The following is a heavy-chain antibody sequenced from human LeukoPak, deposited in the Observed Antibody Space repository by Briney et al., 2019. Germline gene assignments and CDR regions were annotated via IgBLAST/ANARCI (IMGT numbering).Heavy chain of an antibody. V-gene: IGHV1-2*02. Sequence: ASVKVSCKASGYTFTGYYMHWVRQAPGQGLEWMGWINPNSGGTNYAQKFQGRVTMTRDTSISTAYMELSRLRSDDTAVYYCARDQEWELFSLFDYWGQGTLATVSS. D-gene: IGHD1-26*01. J-gene: IGHJ4*02. CDR2: INPNSGGT. CDR3: ARDQEWELFSLFDY. CDR1: GYTFTGYY.